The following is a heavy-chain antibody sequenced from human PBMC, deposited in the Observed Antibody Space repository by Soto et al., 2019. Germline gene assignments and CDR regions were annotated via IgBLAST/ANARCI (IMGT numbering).Heavy chain of an antibody. D-gene: IGHD4-17*01. V-gene: IGHV1-18*01. J-gene: IGHJ3*02. Sequence: QVQLVQSGAEVKKPGASVKVSCKASGYTFTSYGISWVRQAPGQGLEWMGWISAYNGNTNYAQKRQGRVTMTTDTSTKPAYMELRSLRSDDTSLYYCARDGYGDYSLGAFDIWGQGKMVTVS. CDR3: ARDGYGDYSLGAFDI. CDR2: ISAYNGNT. CDR1: GYTFTSYG.